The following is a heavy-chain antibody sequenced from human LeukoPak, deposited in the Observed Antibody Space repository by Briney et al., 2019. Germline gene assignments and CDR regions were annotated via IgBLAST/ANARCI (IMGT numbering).Heavy chain of an antibody. CDR2: ISGSGGST. J-gene: IGHJ6*03. Sequence: GGSLRLSCAASGFTFSSYAMSWVRQAPGKGLEWVSAISGSGGSTYYADSVKGRFTISRDNSKNTLYLQMNSLRAEDTAVYYCARAYCSSTSCYTARDYYYYMDVWGKGTTVTVSS. CDR3: ARAYCSSTSCYTARDYYYYMDV. D-gene: IGHD2-2*02. V-gene: IGHV3-23*01. CDR1: GFTFSSYA.